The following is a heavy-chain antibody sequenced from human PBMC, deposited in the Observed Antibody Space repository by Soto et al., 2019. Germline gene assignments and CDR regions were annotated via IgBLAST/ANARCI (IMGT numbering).Heavy chain of an antibody. Sequence: ASVKVSCKASGYTFSNYGVSWVRQAPGQGLEWMGWISAYNGDTNYAQKLQGRVTMTTDTSTSTAYMELRSLRSDDTAVYYCAIWFYYDSSGYENLDYWGPG. D-gene: IGHD3-22*01. V-gene: IGHV1-18*04. J-gene: IGHJ4*02. CDR1: GYTFSNYG. CDR2: ISAYNGDT. CDR3: AIWFYYDSSGYENLDY.